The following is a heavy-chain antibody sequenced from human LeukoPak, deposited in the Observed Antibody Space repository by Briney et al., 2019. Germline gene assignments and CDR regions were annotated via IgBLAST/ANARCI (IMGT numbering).Heavy chain of an antibody. V-gene: IGHV3-48*04. CDR3: AKAGYSSSSGFDY. J-gene: IGHJ4*02. Sequence: GGSLRLSCAASGFTFSSYSMNWVRQAPGKGLEWVSYISSSSSTIYYADSVKGRFTISRDNAKNSLYLQMNSLRAEDTAVYYCAKAGYSSSSGFDYWGQGTLVTVSS. CDR2: ISSSSSTI. D-gene: IGHD6-6*01. CDR1: GFTFSSYS.